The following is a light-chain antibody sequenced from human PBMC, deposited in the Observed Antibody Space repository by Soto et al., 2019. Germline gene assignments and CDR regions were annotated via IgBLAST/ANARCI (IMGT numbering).Light chain of an antibody. J-gene: IGKJ4*01. V-gene: IGKV1-39*01. CDR3: EQSYNTPT. CDR1: QTISRY. Sequence: DIQMTQSPSSVSASVGDRVSITCRASQTISRYLNWYQQKPGKAPKLLIYLASNLQSGVSSRFSGGASGTDFPLPISSLQPEDSATYYCEQSYNTPTFGGGTKVEIK. CDR2: LAS.